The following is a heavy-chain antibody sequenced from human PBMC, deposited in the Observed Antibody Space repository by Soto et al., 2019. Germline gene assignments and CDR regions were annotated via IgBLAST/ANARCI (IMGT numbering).Heavy chain of an antibody. D-gene: IGHD3-16*02. CDR3: ARIVSGETRLGNSSGI. CDR1: GGTFSSYA. Sequence: QVQLVQSGAEVKKPGSSVKVSCKASGGTFSSYAISWVRQAPGQGLEWMGGIIPIFGTANYAQKFQGRVTITXXEXTXXAYMELSSLRSEDTAVYYCARIVSGETRLGNSSGIWGQGTMVTVSS. CDR2: IIPIFGTA. V-gene: IGHV1-69*05. J-gene: IGHJ3*02.